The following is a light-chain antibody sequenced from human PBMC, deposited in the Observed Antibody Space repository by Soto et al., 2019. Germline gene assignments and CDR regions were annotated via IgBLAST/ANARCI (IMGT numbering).Light chain of an antibody. CDR1: QSISSW. J-gene: IGKJ1*01. CDR2: DAS. CDR3: QQYNSYRWT. Sequence: DIQITHSASTLSAYVGDRVTITCRASQSISSWLAWYQQKPGKAPKLLIYDASSLESGVPSRFSGSGSGTEFTLTISSLQPDDFATYYCQQYNSYRWTFGQGTKVDIK. V-gene: IGKV1-5*01.